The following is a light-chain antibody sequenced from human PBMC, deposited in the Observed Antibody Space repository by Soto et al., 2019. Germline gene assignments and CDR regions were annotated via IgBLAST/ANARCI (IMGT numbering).Light chain of an antibody. CDR1: QSVLHSSNDKNF. CDR2: WAS. J-gene: IGKJ1*01. CDR3: HQYYSAPWT. V-gene: IGKV4-1*01. Sequence: DIVMTQSPDSLAVSLGERATINCKSSQSVLHSSNDKNFLTWYQQKPRQPPKLLIYWASTRESGVPDRFSGSGSGTDFTLTISSLQAEDVAVYYCHQYYSAPWTFGQGTKVEIK.